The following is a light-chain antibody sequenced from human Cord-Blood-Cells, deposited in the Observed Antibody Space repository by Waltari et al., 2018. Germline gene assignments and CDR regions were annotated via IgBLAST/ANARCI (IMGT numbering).Light chain of an antibody. CDR1: QVISSS. Sequence: DIPLTQSTSFLPASVRDRVTITCRARQVISSSIAWYQQKPEKAPKLLYYAAYTLQRGVPSSFSGSGAGTDVTLTISRLQPENFATYYCQQLNSHPITFGHGTRLDIK. J-gene: IGKJ5*01. CDR3: QQLNSHPIT. CDR2: AAY. V-gene: IGKV1-9*01.